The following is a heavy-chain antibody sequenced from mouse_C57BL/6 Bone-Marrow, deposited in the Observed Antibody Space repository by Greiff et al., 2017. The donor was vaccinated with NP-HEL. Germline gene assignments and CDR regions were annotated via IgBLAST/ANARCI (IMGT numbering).Heavy chain of an antibody. CDR3: ARSAEGLTTVGYYAMDY. CDR2: IDPSDSYT. CDR1: GYTFTSYW. J-gene: IGHJ4*01. Sequence: QVQLQQPGAELVMPGASVKLSCKASGYTFTSYWMHWVKQRPGQGLEWIGEIDPSDSYTNYNQKFKGKSTLTVDKSSSTAYMQLSSLTSEDSAVYYCARSAEGLTTVGYYAMDYWGQGTSVTVSS. V-gene: IGHV1-69*01. D-gene: IGHD1-1*01.